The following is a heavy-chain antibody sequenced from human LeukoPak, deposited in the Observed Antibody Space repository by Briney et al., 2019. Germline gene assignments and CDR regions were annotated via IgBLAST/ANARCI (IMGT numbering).Heavy chain of an antibody. Sequence: GGSLRLSCAASGFTFSSYAMHWVRQAPGKGLEWVAVISYDGSNKYYADSVKGRFTISRDDSKNTLYLQMNSLRAEDTAVYYCARVYSSSGRGGYWGQGTLVTVSS. CDR1: GFTFSSYA. J-gene: IGHJ4*02. CDR2: ISYDGSNK. CDR3: ARVYSSSGRGGY. D-gene: IGHD6-13*01. V-gene: IGHV3-30-3*01.